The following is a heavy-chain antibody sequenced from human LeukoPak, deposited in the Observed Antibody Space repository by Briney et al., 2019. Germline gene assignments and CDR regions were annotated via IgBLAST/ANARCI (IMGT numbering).Heavy chain of an antibody. Sequence: GGSLRLSCAASGFTVSNNYMRWVRQAPGKGLEWVSAISGSGGSTYYADSVKGRFTISRDNSKNTLYLQMNSLRAEDTAVYYCAKGEGSSGYRTYDYWGQGTLVTVSS. J-gene: IGHJ4*02. CDR3: AKGEGSSGYRTYDY. D-gene: IGHD3-22*01. CDR2: ISGSGGST. V-gene: IGHV3-23*01. CDR1: GFTVSNNY.